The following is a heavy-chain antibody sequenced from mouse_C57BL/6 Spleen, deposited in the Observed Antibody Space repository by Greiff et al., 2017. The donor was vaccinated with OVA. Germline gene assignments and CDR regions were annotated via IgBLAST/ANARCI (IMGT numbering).Heavy chain of an antibody. CDR2: ISDGGSYT. J-gene: IGHJ4*01. CDR3: ARDPGYDAMDY. CDR1: GFTFSSYA. Sequence: EVKVVESGGGLVKPGGSLKLSCAASGFTFSSYAMSWVRQTPEKRLEWVATISDGGSYTYYPDNVKGRFTISRDNAKNNLYLQMSHLKSEDTAMYYCARDPGYDAMDYWGQGTSVTVSS. V-gene: IGHV5-4*01.